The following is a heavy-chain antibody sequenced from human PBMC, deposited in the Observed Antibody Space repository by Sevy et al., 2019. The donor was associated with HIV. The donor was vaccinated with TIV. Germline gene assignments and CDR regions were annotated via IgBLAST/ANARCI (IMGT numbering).Heavy chain of an antibody. CDR3: ATEDRRREGEPYFDY. V-gene: IGHV3-11*01. CDR2: FSSGGSTK. D-gene: IGHD3-16*01. CDR1: GFTFSDHY. J-gene: IGHJ4*02. Sequence: GGSLRLSCAASGFTFSDHYMSWIRLAPGKGLEWVSFFSSGGSTKYYGDSVRGRFTISRDNAKNSLYLQMNSLRAEDTAVYYCATEDRRREGEPYFDYWGQGTLVTVSS.